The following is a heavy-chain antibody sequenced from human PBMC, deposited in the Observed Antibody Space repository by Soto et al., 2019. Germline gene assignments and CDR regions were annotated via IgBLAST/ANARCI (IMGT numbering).Heavy chain of an antibody. V-gene: IGHV3-33*01. CDR1: GFTFSSYG. Sequence: EGSLRLSCAASGFTFSSYGMHWVRQAPGKGLEWVAVIWYDGSNKYYADSVKGRFTISRDNSKNTLYLQMNSLRAEDTAVYYCAGGQGSYDSSGYYYYYGMDVWGQGTTVTVSS. J-gene: IGHJ6*02. CDR2: IWYDGSNK. D-gene: IGHD3-22*01. CDR3: AGGQGSYDSSGYYYYYGMDV.